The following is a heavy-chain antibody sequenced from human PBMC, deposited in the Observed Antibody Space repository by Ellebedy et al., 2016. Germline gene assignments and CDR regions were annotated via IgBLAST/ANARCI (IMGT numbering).Heavy chain of an antibody. V-gene: IGHV3-23*01. J-gene: IGHJ6*02. CDR3: AKNCDSSGWYTCYGMDV. CDR2: ISGSGGST. D-gene: IGHD6-19*01. CDR1: GFTFSSYA. Sequence: GGSLRLXCAASGFTFSSYAMSWVRQAPGKGLEWVSAISGSGGSTYYADSVKGRFTISRDNSKNTLYLQMNSLRAEDTAVYYCAKNCDSSGWYTCYGMDVWGQGTTVTVSS.